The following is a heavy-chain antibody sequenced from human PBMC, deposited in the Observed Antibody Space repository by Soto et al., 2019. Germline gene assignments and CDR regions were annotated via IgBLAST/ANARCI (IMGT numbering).Heavy chain of an antibody. CDR2: IQQDGSEK. V-gene: IGHV3-7*01. D-gene: IGHD1-26*01. J-gene: IGHJ4*02. CDR1: RFTFSTYW. Sequence: EVQLVESGGGLVQPGGSLRLSCAASRFTFSTYWMSWVRQAPGKGLEWVANIQQDGSEKYYVDSVKGRFTISRDNAKNSLYLQMNSLRAEDTAVYYCARRWELPGDPFDYWGQGTLVTVSS. CDR3: ARRWELPGDPFDY.